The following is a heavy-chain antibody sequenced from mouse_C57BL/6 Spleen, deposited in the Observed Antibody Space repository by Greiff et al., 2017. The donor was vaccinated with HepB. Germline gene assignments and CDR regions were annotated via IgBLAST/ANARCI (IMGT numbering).Heavy chain of an antibody. D-gene: IGHD2-4*01. CDR3: ARSRDYDGGVDY. CDR2: IDPSDSYT. J-gene: IGHJ2*01. CDR1: GYTFTSYW. Sequence: VQLQQPGAELVMPGASVKLSCKASGYTFTSYWMHWVKQRPGQGLEWIGEIDPSDSYTNYNQKFKGKSTLTVDKSSSTAYMQLSSLTSEDSAVYYCARSRDYDGGVDYWGQGTTLTVSS. V-gene: IGHV1-69*01.